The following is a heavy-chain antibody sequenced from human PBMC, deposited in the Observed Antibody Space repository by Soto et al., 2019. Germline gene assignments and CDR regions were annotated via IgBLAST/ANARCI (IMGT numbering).Heavy chain of an antibody. J-gene: IGHJ3*02. V-gene: IGHV3-7*05. CDR2: IRGDGSRE. Sequence: DVQLVESGGDLVQPGGSLRLSCAASGFTFGNYWMAWVRQAPGKGLEWVANIRGDGSREYYLDSVRGRFSVSRDNAQESLYLRMTGLRVEDTAVYYCARDVNYGDGTAYYDVFDIWGQGTVVTVSS. D-gene: IGHD4-17*01. CDR1: GFTFGNYW. CDR3: ARDVNYGDGTAYYDVFDI.